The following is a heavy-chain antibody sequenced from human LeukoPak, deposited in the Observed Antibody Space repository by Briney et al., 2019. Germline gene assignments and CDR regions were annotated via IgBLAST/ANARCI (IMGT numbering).Heavy chain of an antibody. CDR3: ARDLSIAVAGTGDY. CDR2: ISAYSGNT. CDR1: GGTFSSYA. D-gene: IGHD6-19*01. J-gene: IGHJ4*02. Sequence: ASVKVSCKASGGTFSSYAISWVRQAPGQGLEWMGWISAYSGNTKYAPKLQGRVTMTKVTSTSTAYMELRSLRSDDTAVYYCARDLSIAVAGTGDYWGQGTLVSVSS. V-gene: IGHV1-18*01.